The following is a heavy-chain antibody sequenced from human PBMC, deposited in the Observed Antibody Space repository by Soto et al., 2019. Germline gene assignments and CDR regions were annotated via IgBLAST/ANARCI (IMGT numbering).Heavy chain of an antibody. CDR3: AKDAADISARPPGGMDV. J-gene: IGHJ6*02. Sequence: QVQLVESGGGVVQPGRSLRLSCAASGFTFSSYDMHWVRQAPGKGLEWVAVISYDGSNKYYADSVKGRFTISRDNSKNTLYLQMNSLRAEDTAVYYCAKDAADISARPPGGMDVWGQGTTVTVSS. CDR2: ISYDGSNK. CDR1: GFTFSSYD. V-gene: IGHV3-30*18. D-gene: IGHD6-6*01.